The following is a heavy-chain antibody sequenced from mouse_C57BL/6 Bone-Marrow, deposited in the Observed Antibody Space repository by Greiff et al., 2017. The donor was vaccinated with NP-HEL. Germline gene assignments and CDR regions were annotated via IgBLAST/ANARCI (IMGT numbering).Heavy chain of an antibody. CDR2: INPKNGGT. Sequence: VQLQQSGPELVKPGASVKISCKASGYTFTNYYMNWVKQSHGKSLEWIGDINPKNGGTSYNQKFKGKATLTVDKSSSTAYMELRSLTSEDSAVYYCARSAYYSLDYWGQGTTLTVSS. V-gene: IGHV1-26*01. CDR3: ARSAYYSLDY. J-gene: IGHJ2*01. CDR1: GYTFTNYY. D-gene: IGHD2-12*01.